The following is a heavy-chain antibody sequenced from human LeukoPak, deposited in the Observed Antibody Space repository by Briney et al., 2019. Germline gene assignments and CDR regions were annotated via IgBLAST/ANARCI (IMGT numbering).Heavy chain of an antibody. V-gene: IGHV3-23*01. J-gene: IGHJ4*02. CDR2: ISGSGGST. CDR1: GFTFSSYA. D-gene: IGHD6-19*01. CDR3: AKVGSGWHVFDY. Sequence: PGGSPRLSCAASGFTFSSYAMSWVRQAPGKGLEWVSAISGSGGSTYYADSVKGRFTISRDNSKNTLYLQMNSLRAEDTAVYYCAKVGSGWHVFDYWGQGTLVTVSS.